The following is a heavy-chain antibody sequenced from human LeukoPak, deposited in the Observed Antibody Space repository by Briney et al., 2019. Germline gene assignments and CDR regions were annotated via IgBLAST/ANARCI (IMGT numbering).Heavy chain of an antibody. CDR3: ARNSGSYGDFDY. CDR2: IYYSGST. V-gene: IGHV4-59*01. J-gene: IGHJ4*02. D-gene: IGHD1-26*01. CDR1: GGSISSYY. Sequence: SETLSLTCIVSGGSISSYYWSWIRQPPGKGLEWIGYIYYSGSTNYNPSLKSRVTISVDTSKNQFSLKLSSVTAADTAVYYCARNSGSYGDFDYWGQGTLVTVSS.